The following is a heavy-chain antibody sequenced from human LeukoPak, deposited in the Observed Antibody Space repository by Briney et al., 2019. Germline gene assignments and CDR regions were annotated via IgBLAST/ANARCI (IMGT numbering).Heavy chain of an antibody. CDR2: INHSGST. D-gene: IGHD1-26*01. Sequence: SETLSLTCAVYGGSFSGYYWSWIRQPPGKGLEWMGEINHSGSTNYNPSLKSRVTISVDTSKNQFSLKLSSVTAADTAVYYCARARWDGPFDYWGQGTLVTVSS. CDR3: ARARWDGPFDY. V-gene: IGHV4-34*01. J-gene: IGHJ4*02. CDR1: GGSFSGYY.